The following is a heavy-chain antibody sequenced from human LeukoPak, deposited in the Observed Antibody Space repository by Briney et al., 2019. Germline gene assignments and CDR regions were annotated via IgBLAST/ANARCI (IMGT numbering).Heavy chain of an antibody. CDR2: ISYDGSNK. CDR3: ARADDWLLSPLDS. Sequence: GRSLRLSCAASGFTFSSYGMHWVRQAPGKGLEWVAVISYDGSNKYYADSVKGRFTISRDNAKNTLYLQMNSLRAEDTTVYYCARADDWLLSPLDSWGQGTLVTVSS. J-gene: IGHJ4*02. CDR1: GFTFSSYG. V-gene: IGHV3-30*19. D-gene: IGHD3-9*01.